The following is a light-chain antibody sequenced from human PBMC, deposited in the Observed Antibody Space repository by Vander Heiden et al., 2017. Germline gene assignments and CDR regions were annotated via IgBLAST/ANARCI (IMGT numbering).Light chain of an antibody. J-gene: IGLJ2*01. CDR3: AAWDDSLNGVV. CDR2: TNN. CDR1: SSNIGGNT. Sequence: QSVLTPPPSASGTPGQRVTISCSGSSSNIGGNTVNWYQQLPGTAPKLLIYTNNQRPSGVPDRFSGSKSGTSASLAISGLQSEDEADYYCAAWDDSLNGVVFGGGTKLTVL. V-gene: IGLV1-44*01.